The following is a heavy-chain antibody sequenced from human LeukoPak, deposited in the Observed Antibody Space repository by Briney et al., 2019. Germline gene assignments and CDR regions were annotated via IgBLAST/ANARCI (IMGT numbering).Heavy chain of an antibody. D-gene: IGHD3-22*01. Sequence: ETLSLTCAVSGASITSGAYYWTWIRQAPGKGLEWVANIKPDGSQTYCVDSVKGRFTISRDNAKNSLNLQMSSLRAEDTAVYYCARGDYYYDSSTYFNDAFDVWGQGTMVTVSS. V-gene: IGHV3-7*01. CDR3: ARGDYYYDSSTYFNDAFDV. CDR2: IKPDGSQT. J-gene: IGHJ3*01. CDR1: GASITSGAYY.